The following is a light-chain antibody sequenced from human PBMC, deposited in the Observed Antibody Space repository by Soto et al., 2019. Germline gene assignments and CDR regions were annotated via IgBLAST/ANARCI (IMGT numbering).Light chain of an antibody. J-gene: IGKJ1*01. Sequence: DIQMTQSPSTLSASVGDRVTITCRASQTISSWLAWYQQRPGKAPKLLIYDVSSLESGVPSRFSGSGSGTEFTLTISSLQPDDSATYYCQQYNTLWTFGQGPKVEIK. CDR1: QTISSW. CDR3: QQYNTLWT. V-gene: IGKV1-5*01. CDR2: DVS.